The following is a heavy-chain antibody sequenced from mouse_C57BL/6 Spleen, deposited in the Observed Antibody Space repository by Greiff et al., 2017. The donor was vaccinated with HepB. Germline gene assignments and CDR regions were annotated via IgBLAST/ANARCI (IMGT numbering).Heavy chain of an antibody. CDR2: IDPSDSYT. Sequence: VQLQQPGAELVMPGASVKLSCKASGYTFTSYWMHWVKQRPGQGLEWIGEIDPSDSYTNYNQKFKGKSTLTADKSSSTAYMQLSSLTSEDSAVYYCARFGYYGMNYAMDYWGQGTSVTVSS. CDR3: ARFGYYGMNYAMDY. J-gene: IGHJ4*01. D-gene: IGHD1-1*01. V-gene: IGHV1-69*01. CDR1: GYTFTSYW.